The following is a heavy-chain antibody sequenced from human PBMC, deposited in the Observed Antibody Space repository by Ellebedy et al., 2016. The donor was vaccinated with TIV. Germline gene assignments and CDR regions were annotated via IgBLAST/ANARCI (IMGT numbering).Heavy chain of an antibody. D-gene: IGHD5-24*01. Sequence: GESLKISCAASGFTFSSYPMNWVRQDPGKGLEWVSAISDTGGSTYYADSVKGRFTISRDNSKNTLYLQMNSLRAEDTAVYFCGTVATTFDYWGQGTLVTVSS. CDR3: GTVATTFDY. CDR2: ISDTGGST. J-gene: IGHJ4*02. V-gene: IGHV3-23*01. CDR1: GFTFSSYP.